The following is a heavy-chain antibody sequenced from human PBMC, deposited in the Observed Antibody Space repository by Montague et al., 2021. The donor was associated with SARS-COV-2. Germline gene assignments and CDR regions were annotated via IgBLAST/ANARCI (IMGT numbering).Heavy chain of an antibody. CDR1: GGSFTSGGYY. J-gene: IGHJ4*02. CDR2: IYYSGST. D-gene: IGHD3-9*01. V-gene: IGHV4-31*11. Sequence: TLSLTRAVSGGSFTSGGYYWSWIRQLPGKGLEWIGYIYYSGSTSYNPSLTSRVTISVDTSKSQFSLNLSSVTAADTAVYYCARVPLYDILTGYSHYFDLWGQGTLVTVSS. CDR3: ARVPLYDILTGYSHYFDL.